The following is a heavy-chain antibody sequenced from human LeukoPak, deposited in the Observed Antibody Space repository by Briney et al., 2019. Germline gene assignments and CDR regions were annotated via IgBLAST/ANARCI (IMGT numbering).Heavy chain of an antibody. J-gene: IGHJ4*02. V-gene: IGHV4-39*01. D-gene: IGHD6-13*01. CDR2: IYYSGST. CDR3: ARLVTAGLLGIDY. Sequence: SETLSLTCTVSGGSISSYYWGWIRQPPGKGLEWIGSIYYSGSTHYNPSLKSRVTISVDTSKNQFSLKPRSVTAADTAVYYCARLVTAGLLGIDYWGQGTLVTVSS. CDR1: GGSISSYY.